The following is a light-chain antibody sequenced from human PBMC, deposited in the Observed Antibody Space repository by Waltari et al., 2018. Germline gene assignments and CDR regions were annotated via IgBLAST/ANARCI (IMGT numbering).Light chain of an antibody. V-gene: IGKV3-15*01. CDR3: QQYNNWPLT. CDR1: QSVSSN. Sequence: EIVMTQSPATLSVSPGATAPLSCSASQSVSSNLASYQQKPGQAPMLLIYGASTRATGIPARFSGSGSGTEFTLTISSMQSEDFAVYYCQQYNNWPLTFGRGTKVDIK. CDR2: GAS. J-gene: IGKJ3*01.